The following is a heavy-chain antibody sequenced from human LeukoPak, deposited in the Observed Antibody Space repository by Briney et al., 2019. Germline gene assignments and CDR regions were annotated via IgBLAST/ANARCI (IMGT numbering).Heavy chain of an antibody. CDR1: GFTFSNAW. D-gene: IGHD5-12*01. CDR3: TTPSDYDYHKR. V-gene: IGHV3-15*01. CDR2: IKSKTDGGTT. Sequence: RPGGSLRLSCAASGFTFSNAWMSWVRQAPGKGLEWVCRIKSKTDGGTTDYAAPVKGRFSISRDGSKNTLSLQMNSLKTADTAVSYCTTPSDYDYHKRWGQGTLVTVSS. J-gene: IGHJ4*02.